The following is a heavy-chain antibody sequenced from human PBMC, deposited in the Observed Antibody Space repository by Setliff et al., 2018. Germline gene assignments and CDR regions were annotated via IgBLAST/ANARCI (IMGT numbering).Heavy chain of an antibody. V-gene: IGHV2-5*01. CDR3: ARRRLNSSSCYYFDY. J-gene: IGHJ4*02. CDR2: SYWNDDK. Sequence: GSGPTLVNPTQTLTLTCTFSGFSLSTSGVGVGWIRQPPGKALEWLALSYWNDDKRYSPSLKSRLTITKDTSKNQVVLTMTNMDPVDTATAYCARRRLNSSSCYYFDYWGQGTLVAASS. D-gene: IGHD6-13*01. CDR1: GFSLSTSGVG.